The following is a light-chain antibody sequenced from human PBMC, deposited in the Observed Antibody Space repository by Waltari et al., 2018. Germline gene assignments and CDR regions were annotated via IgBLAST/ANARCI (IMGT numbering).Light chain of an antibody. CDR1: QRVDNL. CDR3: QHRVSWPLT. V-gene: IGKV3-11*01. CDR2: DAS. Sequence: EILLTQSPVTLSLSPGERATLSCRASQRVDNLLGWYQQKPGQAPRLVIHDASNRAPGFPARFSGSGSGTDFTLTISSLEPEDFAVYYCQHRVSWPLTFGGGTKVE. J-gene: IGKJ4*01.